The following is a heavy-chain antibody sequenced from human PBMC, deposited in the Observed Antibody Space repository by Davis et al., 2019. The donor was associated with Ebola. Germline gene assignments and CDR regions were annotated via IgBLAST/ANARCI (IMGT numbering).Heavy chain of an antibody. CDR2: IAAYNGYT. CDR1: GYSFTTYG. D-gene: IGHD2-15*01. Sequence: PSVKVSCKTSGYSFTTYGIMWVRQAPGQGLEWMGWIAAYNGYTNYVQNFQGRVTMTIDPSASTAYMELRSLRSDDTAVYYCARVVDTWRVVDDYWGQGTLVTVSS. J-gene: IGHJ4*02. CDR3: ARVVDTWRVVDDY. V-gene: IGHV1-18*01.